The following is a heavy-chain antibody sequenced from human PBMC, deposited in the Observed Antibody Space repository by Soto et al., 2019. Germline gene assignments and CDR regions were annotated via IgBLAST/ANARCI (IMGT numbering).Heavy chain of an antibody. CDR2: MNPNSGNT. CDR1: GYTFTSYD. V-gene: IGHV1-8*01. Sequence: ASVKVSCKASGYTFTSYDINWVRQATGQGLEWMGWMNPNSGNTSYAQKFQGRVTITRDTSASTAYMELSSLRSEDTATYYCARIRSLTGNWFDPWGQGTLVTVSS. J-gene: IGHJ5*02. CDR3: ARIRSLTGNWFDP. D-gene: IGHD7-27*01.